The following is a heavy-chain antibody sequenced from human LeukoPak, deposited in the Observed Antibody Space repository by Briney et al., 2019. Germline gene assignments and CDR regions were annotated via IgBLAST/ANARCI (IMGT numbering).Heavy chain of an antibody. J-gene: IGHJ5*02. Sequence: ASVKVSCKASGYTFTGYYMHWVRQAPGQGLEWMGWINPNSGGTNYAQKFQGRVTMTRDTSISTAYMELSRLRSDDTAVYYCARGGYSSSWYDNNWFDPWGQGTLVTVS. D-gene: IGHD6-13*01. CDR2: INPNSGGT. CDR3: ARGGYSSSWYDNNWFDP. V-gene: IGHV1-2*02. CDR1: GYTFTGYY.